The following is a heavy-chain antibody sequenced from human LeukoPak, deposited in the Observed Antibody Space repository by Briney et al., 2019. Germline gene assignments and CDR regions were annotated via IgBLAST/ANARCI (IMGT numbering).Heavy chain of an antibody. CDR2: INPSGGST. Sequence: GASVKVSCKASNYPFTRYGISWVRQAPGQGLEWMGIINPSGGSTSYAQKFQGRVTMTRDMSTSTVYMELSSLRSEDTAAYYCARSIVVVITTGHDAFDIWGQGTMVTVSS. V-gene: IGHV1-46*01. J-gene: IGHJ3*02. D-gene: IGHD3-22*01. CDR3: ARSIVVVITTGHDAFDI. CDR1: NYPFTRYG.